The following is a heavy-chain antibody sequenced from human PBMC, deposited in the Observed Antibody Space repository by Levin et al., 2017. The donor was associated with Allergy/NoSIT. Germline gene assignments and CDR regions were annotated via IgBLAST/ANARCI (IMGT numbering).Heavy chain of an antibody. CDR2: INHSGST. CDR3: ARGPYYYDSSGSFDY. J-gene: IGHJ4*02. V-gene: IGHV4-34*01. D-gene: IGHD3-22*01. Sequence: PGGSLRLSCAVYGGSFSGYYWSWIRQPPGKGLEWIGEINHSGSTNYNPSLKSRVTISVDTSKNQFSLKLSSVTAADTAVYYCARGPYYYDSSGSFDYWGQGTLVTVSS. CDR1: GGSFSGYY.